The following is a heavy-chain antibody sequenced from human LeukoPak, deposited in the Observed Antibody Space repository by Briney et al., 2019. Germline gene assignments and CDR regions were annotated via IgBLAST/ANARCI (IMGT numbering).Heavy chain of an antibody. D-gene: IGHD3-10*01. CDR3: ARASAFMVRGVIIPNDY. J-gene: IGHJ4*02. V-gene: IGHV1-18*01. CDR1: GYTFTSYG. CDR2: ISAYNGNT. Sequence: GASVKVSCKASGYTFTSYGISWVRQAPGQGLEWMGWISAYNGNTNYAQKLQGRVTMTTDTSTSTAYMELRSLRSDDTAVYYCARASAFMVRGVIIPNDYWGQGTLVTASS.